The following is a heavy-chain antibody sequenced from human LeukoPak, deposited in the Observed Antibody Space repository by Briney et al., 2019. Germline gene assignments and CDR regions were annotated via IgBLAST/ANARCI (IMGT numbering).Heavy chain of an antibody. Sequence: GGSLRLSCAASGFTFSTYGMHWVRQAPGKGLEWVAFIRFDGGEKYYPDSVRGRFTISRDDSKYTLFLQMNSLRTEDTAVYYCARDRAWYYESRGYPEYFDYWGQGTLVTVSS. CDR2: IRFDGGEK. CDR3: ARDRAWYYESRGYPEYFDY. V-gene: IGHV3-30*02. D-gene: IGHD3-22*01. CDR1: GFTFSTYG. J-gene: IGHJ4*02.